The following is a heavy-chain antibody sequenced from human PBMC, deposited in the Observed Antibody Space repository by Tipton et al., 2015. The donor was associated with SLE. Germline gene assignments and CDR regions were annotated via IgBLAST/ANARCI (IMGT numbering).Heavy chain of an antibody. CDR2: IYNSGSI. J-gene: IGHJ4*02. CDR1: GDSVSSSY. CDR3: ATQGQIGGFDH. Sequence: TLSLTCTVSGDSVSSSYWSWIRQPPGKGLEWIGYIYNSGSINYNPSLKSRVTISVDASKNQLSLKLSSVTAADTAIYYCATQGQIGGFDHWSQGAPVTVSS. D-gene: IGHD3-10*01. V-gene: IGHV4-59*08.